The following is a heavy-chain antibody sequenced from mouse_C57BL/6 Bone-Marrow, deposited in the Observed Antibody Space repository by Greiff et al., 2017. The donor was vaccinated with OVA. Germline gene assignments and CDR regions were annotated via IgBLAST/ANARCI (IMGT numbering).Heavy chain of an antibody. Sequence: LVESGEGLVKPGGSLKLSCAASGFNFSSYTMSWVRQTPEQRLEWVATISGGGGNTYYPASVKGRFTISRDNAKNTLYLQMSSLRSEDTALYYCARQEGGFAYWGQGTLVTVSA. CDR2: ISGGGGNT. V-gene: IGHV5-9*01. CDR3: ARQEGGFAY. J-gene: IGHJ3*01. CDR1: GFNFSSYT.